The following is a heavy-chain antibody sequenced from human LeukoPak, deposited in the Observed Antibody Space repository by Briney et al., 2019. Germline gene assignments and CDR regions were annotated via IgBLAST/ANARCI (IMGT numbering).Heavy chain of an antibody. Sequence: SETLSLTCAVYGGSFSGYYWSWIRQPPGKGLEWTGEINHSGSTNYNPSLKSRVTISVDTSKNQFYLKLSSVTAADTAVYYCARGVPAALYYFDYWGQGTLVTVSS. D-gene: IGHD2-2*01. CDR3: ARGVPAALYYFDY. CDR2: INHSGST. V-gene: IGHV4-34*01. CDR1: GGSFSGYY. J-gene: IGHJ4*02.